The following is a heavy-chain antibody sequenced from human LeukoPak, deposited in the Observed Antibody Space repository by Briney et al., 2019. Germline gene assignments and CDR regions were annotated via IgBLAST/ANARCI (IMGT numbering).Heavy chain of an antibody. CDR2: INHSGST. CDR3: ASAVAAAGHNWFDP. J-gene: IGHJ5*02. Sequence: SETLSLTCAVYGGSFSGYYWSWIRQPPGKGLEWIGEINHSGSTNYNPSLKSRVTISVDTSKNQFSLKLSSVTAADTAVYYCASAVAAAGHNWFDPWGQGTLVTVSS. V-gene: IGHV4-34*01. CDR1: GGSFSGYY. D-gene: IGHD6-13*01.